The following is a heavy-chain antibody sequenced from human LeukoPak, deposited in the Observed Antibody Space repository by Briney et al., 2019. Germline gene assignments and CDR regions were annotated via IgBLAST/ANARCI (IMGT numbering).Heavy chain of an antibody. CDR3: ALLWFGELSIFDY. V-gene: IGHV4-34*01. CDR1: GGSFSGYY. CDR2: INHSGST. D-gene: IGHD3-10*01. J-gene: IGHJ4*02. Sequence: SETLSLTCAVYGGSFSGYYWSWIRPPPGKGLEWIGEINHSGSTNYNPSLKSRVTISVDTSKNQFSLKLSSVTAADTAVYYCALLWFGELSIFDYWGQGTLVTVSS.